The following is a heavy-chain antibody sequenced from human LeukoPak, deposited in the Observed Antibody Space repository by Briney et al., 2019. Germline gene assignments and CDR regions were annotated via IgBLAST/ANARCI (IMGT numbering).Heavy chain of an antibody. D-gene: IGHD6-13*01. CDR1: GYTFTSYY. CDR3: ARERIAAAGYNWFDP. Sequence: ASVKVSCKASGYTFTSYYMHWVRQAPGQGLEWMGIINPSGGSTSYAQKFQGRVTMTRDTSTSTVYMELSSLRSEDTAVYYCARERIAAAGYNWFDPWGQGTLVTVSS. CDR2: INPSGGST. J-gene: IGHJ5*02. V-gene: IGHV1-46*01.